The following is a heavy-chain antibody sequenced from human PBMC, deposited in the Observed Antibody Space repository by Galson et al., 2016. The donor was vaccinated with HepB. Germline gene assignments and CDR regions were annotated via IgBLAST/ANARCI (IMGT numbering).Heavy chain of an antibody. CDR2: INPNSGGT. CDR3: SRDRYYDSSGHFAFDI. V-gene: IGHV1-2*02. Sequence: SVKVSCKASGYTFTDYYMHWVRQAPGQGLEWMGWINPNSGGTNYAQKFQGRVTMTRDTSISTAYMELSRLRTDATAVYYCSRDRYYDSSGHFAFDIWGQGTMVTVSS. J-gene: IGHJ3*02. D-gene: IGHD3-22*01. CDR1: GYTFTDYY.